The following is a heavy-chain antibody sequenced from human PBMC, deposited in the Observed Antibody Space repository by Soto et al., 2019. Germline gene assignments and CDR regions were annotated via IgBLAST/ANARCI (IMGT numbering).Heavy chain of an antibody. CDR1: GGSISSYY. Sequence: PSETLSLTCTVSGGSISSYYWSWIRQPPGKGLEWIGYIYYSGSTNYNPSLKSRVTISVDTSKNQFSLKLSSVTAADTAVYYCARNYDYWSGLQFDPWGQGTLVTVSS. D-gene: IGHD3-3*01. J-gene: IGHJ5*02. CDR3: ARNYDYWSGLQFDP. V-gene: IGHV4-59*01. CDR2: IYYSGST.